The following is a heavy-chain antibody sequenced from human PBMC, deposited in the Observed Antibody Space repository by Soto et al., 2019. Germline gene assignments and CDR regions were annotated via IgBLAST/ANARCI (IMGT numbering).Heavy chain of an antibody. J-gene: IGHJ2*01. V-gene: IGHV3-23*01. D-gene: IGHD6-19*01. CDR2: ISGSGGST. Sequence: GGSLRLSCAASGFTFSSYAMSWVRQAPGKGLEWVSAISGSGGSTYYADSVKGRFTISRDNSKNTLYLQMNSLRAEDTAVYYCAKVWGRPEAVLYWYFDLWGRGTLVTVSS. CDR3: AKVWGRPEAVLYWYFDL. CDR1: GFTFSSYA.